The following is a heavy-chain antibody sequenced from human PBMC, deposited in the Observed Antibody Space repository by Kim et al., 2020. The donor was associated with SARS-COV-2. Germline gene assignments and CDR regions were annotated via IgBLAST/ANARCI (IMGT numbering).Heavy chain of an antibody. J-gene: IGHJ4*02. CDR2: ISSTGGII. V-gene: IGHV3-48*02. Sequence: GGSLRLSCAASGFIFSSYSMNWVRQAPGKGLEWVSYISSTGGIIYYADSVKGRFTISRDNAKNSLYLRMNSLRDEDTAVYYCARFIQERKAFDYWGLGTLVTVSS. CDR3: ARFIQERKAFDY. CDR1: GFIFSSYS.